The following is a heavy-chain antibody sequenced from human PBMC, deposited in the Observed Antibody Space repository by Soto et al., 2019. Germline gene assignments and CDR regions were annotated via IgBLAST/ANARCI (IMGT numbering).Heavy chain of an antibody. V-gene: IGHV1-69*13. CDR2: IIPIFGTA. Sequence: SVKVSCKASGGTFSSYAISWVRQAPGQGLEWMGGIIPIFGTANYAQKFQGRVTITADESTSTAYMELSSLRSEDTAVYYCARLNSRSHSSGWLSPDYYYYGMDVWGQGTTVTVS. J-gene: IGHJ6*02. D-gene: IGHD6-19*01. CDR1: GGTFSSYA. CDR3: ARLNSRSHSSGWLSPDYYYYGMDV.